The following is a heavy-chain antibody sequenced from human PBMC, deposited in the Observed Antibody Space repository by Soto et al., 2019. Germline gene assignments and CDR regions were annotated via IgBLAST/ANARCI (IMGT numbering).Heavy chain of an antibody. D-gene: IGHD3-9*01. CDR2: ISGSGGST. CDR3: AKAAFDWLSSPYYFDY. J-gene: IGHJ4*02. CDR1: GFTVSSNY. V-gene: IGHV3-23*01. Sequence: PGGSLRLSCAASGFTVSSNYMSWVRQAPGKGLEWVSAISGSGGSTYYADSVKGRFTISRDNSKNTLYLQMNSLRAEDTAVYYCAKAAFDWLSSPYYFDYWGQGTLVTVSS.